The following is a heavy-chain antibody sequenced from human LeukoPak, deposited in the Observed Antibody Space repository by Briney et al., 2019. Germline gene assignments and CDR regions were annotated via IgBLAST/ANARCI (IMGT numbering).Heavy chain of an antibody. CDR1: GFTFSSHS. V-gene: IGHV3-48*04. J-gene: IGHJ4*02. CDR3: AKVGWGVFDY. D-gene: IGHD3-16*01. Sequence: SGGSLRLSCAASGFTFSSHSMNWVRQAPGKGLEWISYITSSSGTIYYADSVKGRFTISRDNAKSSLYLQMNSLRAEDTAVYYCAKVGWGVFDYWGQGTLVTVSS. CDR2: ITSSSGTI.